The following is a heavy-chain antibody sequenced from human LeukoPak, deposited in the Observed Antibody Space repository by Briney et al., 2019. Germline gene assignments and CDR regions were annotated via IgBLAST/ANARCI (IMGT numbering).Heavy chain of an antibody. CDR1: GGSISNSY. J-gene: IGHJ4*02. Sequence: PSETLSLTCTVSGGSISNSYWSWVRQPPGKGLEWIGYIHSIGRTKYVPSLDSRVTLSIDTSMNQYSIKVNSVTAPDTDVSYCARHQDGYGDSFDFWGQGILVTVSS. D-gene: IGHD5-24*01. CDR2: IHSIGRT. V-gene: IGHV4-59*08. CDR3: ARHQDGYGDSFDF.